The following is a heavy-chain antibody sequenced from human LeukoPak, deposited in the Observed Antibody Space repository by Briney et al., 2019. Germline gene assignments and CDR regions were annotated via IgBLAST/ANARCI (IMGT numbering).Heavy chain of an antibody. J-gene: IGHJ4*02. V-gene: IGHV3-30*02. D-gene: IGHD6-6*01. CDR3: AKAIHSSSSGVVDY. Sequence: PGGSLRLSCAASGFIFSNYAMHWVRQAPGKGLERVTFIRYDGSNKYYAESVKGRFTISRDNSKNTLYLQMNSLRAEDTAVYYCAKAIHSSSSGVVDYWGQGTLVTVSS. CDR1: GFIFSNYA. CDR2: IRYDGSNK.